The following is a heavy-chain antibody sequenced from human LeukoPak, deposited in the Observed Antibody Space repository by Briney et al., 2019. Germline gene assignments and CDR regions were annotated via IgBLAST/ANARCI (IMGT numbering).Heavy chain of an antibody. J-gene: IGHJ4*02. CDR3: ANRPLDY. V-gene: IGHV3-23*01. Sequence: GGSLRLSCAASGFSFSTYAMSWVRQAPGKGLEWVSAISATGGSTYYADSVKGRFTISSDNSKNTLYLQINTLRAEDTAVYYCANRPLDYWGQGTLVTVSS. CDR2: ISATGGST. CDR1: GFSFSTYA.